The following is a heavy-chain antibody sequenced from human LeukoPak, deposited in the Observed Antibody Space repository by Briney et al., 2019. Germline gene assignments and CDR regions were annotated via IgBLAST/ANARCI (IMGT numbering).Heavy chain of an antibody. V-gene: IGHV3-53*01. CDR3: ARERYSSGWYAFDI. CDR1: GFTVSNAY. CDR2: IYSGGST. J-gene: IGHJ3*02. D-gene: IGHD6-19*01. Sequence: GGSLRLSCAVSGFTVSNAYMSWVRQAPGKGLEWVSVIYSGGSTYYADSVKGRFTISRDNSKNTLYLQMNSLRAEDTAVYYCARERYSSGWYAFDIWGQGTMVTVSS.